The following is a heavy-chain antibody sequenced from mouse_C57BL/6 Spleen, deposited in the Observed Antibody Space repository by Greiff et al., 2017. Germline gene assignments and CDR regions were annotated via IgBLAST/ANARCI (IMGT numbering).Heavy chain of an antibody. CDR1: GYTFTDYY. V-gene: IGHV1-26*01. CDR2: INPNNGGT. Sequence: EVQLQQSGPELVKPGASVKISCKASGYTFTDYYMNWVKQSHGKSLEWIGDINPNNGGTSYNQKFKGKATLTVDKSSSTAYMELRSLTSEDSAVYYCARRYYDYDGRSYYAMDYWGQGTSVTVSS. D-gene: IGHD2-4*01. CDR3: ARRYYDYDGRSYYAMDY. J-gene: IGHJ4*01.